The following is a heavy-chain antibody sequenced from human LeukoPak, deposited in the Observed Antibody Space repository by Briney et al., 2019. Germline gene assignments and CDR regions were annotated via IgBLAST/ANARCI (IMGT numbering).Heavy chain of an antibody. V-gene: IGHV3-30*04. Sequence: GRSLRLSCAASGFTFSSYAMHWVRQAPGKGLEWVAVISYDGSNKYYADSVKGRFTISRDNSKNTLYLQMNSLRAEDTAVCYCGPPPHSSSWLPHDYWGQGTLVTVSS. D-gene: IGHD6-13*01. CDR3: GPPPHSSSWLPHDY. CDR2: ISYDGSNK. J-gene: IGHJ4*02. CDR1: GFTFSSYA.